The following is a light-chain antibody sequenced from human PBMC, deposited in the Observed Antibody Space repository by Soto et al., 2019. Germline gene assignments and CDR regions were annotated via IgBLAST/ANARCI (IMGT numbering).Light chain of an antibody. V-gene: IGKV1-9*01. Sequence: DLQLTQSPSFLSASVGDRVTITCRASQGTRSYFAWYHQKPGKAPKLLIYAVSTLQSGVPPSFSGSASETDFTLTLSRLQPQDCEPYYCQQLNSYLLTFGGGTKGEIK. J-gene: IGKJ4*01. CDR1: QGTRSY. CDR2: AVS. CDR3: QQLNSYLLT.